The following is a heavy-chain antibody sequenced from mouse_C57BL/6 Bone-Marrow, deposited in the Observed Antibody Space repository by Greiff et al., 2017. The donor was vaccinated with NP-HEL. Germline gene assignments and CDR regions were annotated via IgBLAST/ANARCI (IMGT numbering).Heavy chain of an antibody. CDR2: IHPNSGST. Sequence: QVQLKQSGAELVKPGASVKLSCKASGYTFTSYWMHWVKQRPGQGLEWIGMIHPNSGSTNYNEKFKSKATLTVDKSSSTAYMQLSSLTSEDSAVYYCARSTGTGGFAYWGQGTLVTVSA. J-gene: IGHJ3*01. CDR1: GYTFTSYW. V-gene: IGHV1-64*01. CDR3: ARSTGTGGFAY. D-gene: IGHD4-1*02.